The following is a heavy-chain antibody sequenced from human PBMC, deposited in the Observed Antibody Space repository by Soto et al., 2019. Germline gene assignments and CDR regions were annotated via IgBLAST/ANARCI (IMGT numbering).Heavy chain of an antibody. J-gene: IGHJ4*02. D-gene: IGHD3-9*01. CDR3: VRVDWSTGALDY. Sequence: QVQLVQSGAEARKPGTSVKISCKGSGYSFTGYYIFWVRQAPGQGLEWMGWINPNSGSTNYAQKFQGRVSLTRETPINTAHMELSSLTYDDTAILYCVRVDWSTGALDYGGQGTLVSVSS. CDR1: GYSFTGYY. V-gene: IGHV1-2*02. CDR2: INPNSGST.